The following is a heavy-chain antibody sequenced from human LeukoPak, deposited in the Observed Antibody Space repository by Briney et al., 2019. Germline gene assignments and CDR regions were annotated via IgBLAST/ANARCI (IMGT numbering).Heavy chain of an antibody. CDR2: ISSSGSTI. CDR3: ASASGFSYYYYYGMDV. D-gene: IGHD6-6*01. J-gene: IGHJ6*02. V-gene: IGHV3-48*03. Sequence: PGGSLRLSCAASGFTFSSYEMNWVRQAPGKGLEWVSYISSSGSTIYYADSVKGRFTISRDNAKNSLYLQINSLRAEDTAVYYCASASGFSYYYYYGMDVWGQGTTVTVSS. CDR1: GFTFSSYE.